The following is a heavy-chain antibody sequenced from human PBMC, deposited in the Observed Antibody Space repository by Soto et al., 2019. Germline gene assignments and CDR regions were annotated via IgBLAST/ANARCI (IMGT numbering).Heavy chain of an antibody. Sequence: PGGSLRLSCAASGFTFSSYSMNWVRQAPGKGLEWVSSISSSSSYIYYADSVKGRFTISRDNAKNSLYLQMNSLRAEDTAVYYCARVGATVTFYYYYGMDVWGQGTTVTVSS. CDR2: ISSSSSYI. V-gene: IGHV3-21*01. CDR3: ARVGATVTFYYYYGMDV. CDR1: GFTFSSYS. J-gene: IGHJ6*02. D-gene: IGHD4-17*01.